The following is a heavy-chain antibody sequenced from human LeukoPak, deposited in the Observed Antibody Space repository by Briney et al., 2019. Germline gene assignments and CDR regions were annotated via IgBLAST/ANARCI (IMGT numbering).Heavy chain of an antibody. D-gene: IGHD1-26*01. Sequence: SETLSLTCTVSGYSISSGYYWGWIRQPPGKGLEWIGSIYHSGSTYYNPSLKSRVTISVDTSKNQFSLRLSSVTAADTAVYYCAAIVGATNYPFDYWGQGTLVTVSS. J-gene: IGHJ4*02. CDR3: AAIVGATNYPFDY. CDR1: GYSISSGYY. V-gene: IGHV4-38-2*02. CDR2: IYHSGST.